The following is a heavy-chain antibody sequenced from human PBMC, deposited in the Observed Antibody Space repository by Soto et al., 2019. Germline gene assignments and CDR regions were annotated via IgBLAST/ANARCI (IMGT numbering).Heavy chain of an antibody. CDR2: IKRDGTVT. Sequence: VQLAESGGGLVQPGESLRLSCAASGFTFSAFWMTWLRQAPGKGLEWVANIKRDGTVTHYGDSVEGRCTLSRDNAQNSLFLQLNSLRPEDTAMYYCARDLSPPGEFFCDAFDVWGQGTFVTVSS. D-gene: IGHD2-21*01. CDR3: ARDLSPPGEFFCDAFDV. V-gene: IGHV3-7*04. CDR1: GFTFSAFW. J-gene: IGHJ3*01.